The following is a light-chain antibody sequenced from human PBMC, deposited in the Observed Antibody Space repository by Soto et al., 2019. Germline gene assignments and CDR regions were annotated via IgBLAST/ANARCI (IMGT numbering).Light chain of an antibody. J-gene: IGKJ5*01. Sequence: EIVMTQSPATLSVSPGERATLSCRASQSVSSDLAWYQQKPGQAPRFLIYDASNRATGIPARFSGSGSGTDFTLTISSLEPEDFAVYYCQQRSNWPPVTFGQGTRLEI. CDR3: QQRSNWPPVT. CDR2: DAS. V-gene: IGKV3-11*01. CDR1: QSVSSD.